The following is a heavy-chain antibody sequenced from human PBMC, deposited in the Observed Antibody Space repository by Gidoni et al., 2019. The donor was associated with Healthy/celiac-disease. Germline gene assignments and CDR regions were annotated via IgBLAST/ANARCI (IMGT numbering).Heavy chain of an antibody. V-gene: IGHV1-69*01. CDR2: LIPIFGTA. D-gene: IGHD3-22*01. CDR1: GGTFSSYA. J-gene: IGHJ4*02. CDR3: ARVTDYYDSSGYYYVIGYFDY. Sequence: QVQLVQSGAEVKKPGSSVKVSCKASGGTFSSYAISWVRQAPGQGLEWMGGLIPIFGTANYAQKFQGRVTITADESTSTAYMELSSLRSEDTAVYYCARVTDYYDSSGYYYVIGYFDYWGQGTLVTVSS.